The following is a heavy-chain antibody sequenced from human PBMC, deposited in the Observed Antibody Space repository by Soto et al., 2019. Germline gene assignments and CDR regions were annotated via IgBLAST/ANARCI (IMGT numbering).Heavy chain of an antibody. J-gene: IGHJ3*01. Sequence: PGGSLRLSCVASGFIFSTYDMTWVRQAPGKGPEWISYISSTDNTIYYADSVKGRFTISRDNAKNSLYLQMNSLRAEDTALYYCARDPPYYEPLTGYHEEDAFDVWGQGTMVTVSS. CDR3: ARDPPYYEPLTGYHEEDAFDV. V-gene: IGHV3-48*03. D-gene: IGHD3-9*01. CDR2: ISSTDNTI. CDR1: GFIFSTYD.